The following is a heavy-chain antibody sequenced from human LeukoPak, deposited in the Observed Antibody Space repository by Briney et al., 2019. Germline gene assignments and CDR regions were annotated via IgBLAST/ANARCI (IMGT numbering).Heavy chain of an antibody. V-gene: IGHV4-61*10. CDR3: AKSNRYALVDI. J-gene: IGHJ3*02. CDR2: IFYSEST. CDR1: GNSLSSGDYY. D-gene: IGHD3-16*01. Sequence: SETLSLTCTVSGNSLSSGDYYWSWLRQPAGKGLEWSGNIFYSESTYYSPSLGSRLTISLDTSRNQFSRKLNSVTAADKAVYYCAKSNRYALVDISGQGAMVTVSS.